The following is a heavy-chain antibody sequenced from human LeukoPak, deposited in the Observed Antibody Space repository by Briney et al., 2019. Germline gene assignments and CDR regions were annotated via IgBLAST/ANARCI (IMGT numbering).Heavy chain of an antibody. V-gene: IGHV4-39*01. CDR3: ARGHGVRITIFWLDY. D-gene: IGHD3-9*01. Sequence: PSETLSLTCTVSGGSVSSSSYYWGWIRQPPGKGLEWIGSIYYSGSTYYNPSLKSRVTISVDTSKNQFSLKLSSVTAADTAVYYCARGHGVRITIFWLDYWGQGTLVTVSS. CDR1: GGSVSSSSYY. J-gene: IGHJ4*02. CDR2: IYYSGST.